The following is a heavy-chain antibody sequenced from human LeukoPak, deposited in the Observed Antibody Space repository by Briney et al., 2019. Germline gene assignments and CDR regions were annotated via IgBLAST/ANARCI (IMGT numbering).Heavy chain of an antibody. CDR2: IKSKIDGGTT. Sequence: PGGSLRLSCTASGFTLSDVWMNWVRQAPGKGLEWVGRIKSKIDGGTTDYAAPVQGRFTISRDDSKNTLSLQMNSLKSEDTAVYYCTTDPPVKWALSPIDYWGPGTLVTVSS. J-gene: IGHJ4*02. V-gene: IGHV3-15*07. CDR1: GFTLSDVW. CDR3: TTDPPVKWALSPIDY. D-gene: IGHD1-26*01.